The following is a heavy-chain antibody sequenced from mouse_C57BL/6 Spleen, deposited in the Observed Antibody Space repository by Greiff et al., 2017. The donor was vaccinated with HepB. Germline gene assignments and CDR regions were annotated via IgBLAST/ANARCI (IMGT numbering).Heavy chain of an antibody. CDR1: GFNIKDDY. J-gene: IGHJ2*01. Sequence: EVQLVESGAELVRPGASVKLSCTASGFNIKDDYMHWVKQRPEQGLEWIGWIDPENGDTEYASKFQGKATITADTSSNTAYLQLSSLTSEDTAVYYCTTRYGSSYNYWGQGTTLTVSS. V-gene: IGHV14-4*01. CDR2: IDPENGDT. D-gene: IGHD1-1*01. CDR3: TTRYGSSYNY.